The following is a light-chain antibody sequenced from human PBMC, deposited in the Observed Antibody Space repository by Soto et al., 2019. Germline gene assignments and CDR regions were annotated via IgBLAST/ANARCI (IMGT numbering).Light chain of an antibody. J-gene: IGKJ4*01. CDR3: QHRSSWPLT. CDR1: QSVSSF. V-gene: IGKV3-11*01. Sequence: EIVLTQSPATLSLSPGERATLSFRASQSVSSFLAWYQQRPGQAPRLLIYDASNRATGFPARFSGSGSGTDYTLTISSLEPEDFAVYYCQHRSSWPLTFGGGTKVDNK. CDR2: DAS.